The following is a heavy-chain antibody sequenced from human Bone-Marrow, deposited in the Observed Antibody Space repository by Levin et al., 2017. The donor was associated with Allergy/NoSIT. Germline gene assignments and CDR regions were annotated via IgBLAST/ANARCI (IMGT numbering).Heavy chain of an antibody. J-gene: IGHJ3*02. CDR2: IYSCGST. D-gene: IGHD4-17*01. V-gene: IGHV3-66*03. CDR3: ATSRWEGLTTVTTWGFGI. Sequence: QAGGSLRLSCAASGFTVSSNYMSWVRQAPGKGLEWVSVIYSCGSTYYADSVKGRFTISRDNSKNTLYLQMNSLRAEDTAVYYCATSRWEGLTTVTTWGFGIWGQGTMVTVSS. CDR1: GFTVSSNY.